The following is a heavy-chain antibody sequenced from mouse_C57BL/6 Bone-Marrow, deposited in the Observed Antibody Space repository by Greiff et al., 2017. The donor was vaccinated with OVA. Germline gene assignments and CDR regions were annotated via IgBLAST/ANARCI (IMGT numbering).Heavy chain of an antibody. Sequence: QVQLQQPGAELVKPGASVKLSCKASGYTFTSYWMHWVKQRPGQGLEWIGMIHPNSGSTNYNEKFKIKATLTVDKSSSTAYMQLSSLTSEDSAVYYCAREGAYDYYAMDYWGQGTSVTVSS. CDR1: GYTFTSYW. V-gene: IGHV1-64*01. CDR3: AREGAYDYYAMDY. J-gene: IGHJ4*01. CDR2: IHPNSGST. D-gene: IGHD3-3*01.